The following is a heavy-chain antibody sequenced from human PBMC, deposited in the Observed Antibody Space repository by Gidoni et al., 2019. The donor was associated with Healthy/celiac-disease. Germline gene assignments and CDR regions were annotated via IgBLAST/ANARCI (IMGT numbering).Heavy chain of an antibody. J-gene: IGHJ4*02. D-gene: IGHD3-10*01. V-gene: IGHV4-30-4*01. Sequence: QVQLQESCPGLVTPSQTLSLPFTFSGGSISSGDYYGSWIRQTPGKGLEWIGYIYYSGSTYYNPSLKSRVTISVDTSKHQFSLKLSSVTAADTAVYYCARGGESPFDYWGQGTLVTVSS. CDR1: GGSISSGDYY. CDR3: ARGGESPFDY. CDR2: IYYSGST.